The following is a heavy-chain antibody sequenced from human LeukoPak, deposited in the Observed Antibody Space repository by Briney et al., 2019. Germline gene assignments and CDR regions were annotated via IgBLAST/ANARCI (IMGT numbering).Heavy chain of an antibody. V-gene: IGHV4-34*01. CDR2: INDSGGT. CDR1: GESLSDHN. Sequence: SETLSLTCGVYGESLSDHNWDWIRQPPGKGLEWIGEINDSGGTNYNPSLKSRVTISVDTSKNQFSLKLSSVTAADTAVYYCARVSIFGVVIIDYWGQGTLVTVSS. CDR3: ARVSIFGVVIIDY. D-gene: IGHD3-3*01. J-gene: IGHJ4*02.